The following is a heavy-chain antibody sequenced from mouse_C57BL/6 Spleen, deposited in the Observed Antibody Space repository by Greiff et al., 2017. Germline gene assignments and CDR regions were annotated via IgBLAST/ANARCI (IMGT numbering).Heavy chain of an antibody. J-gene: IGHJ4*01. Sequence: QVQLQQSGAELVKPGASVKISCKASGYAFSSYWMNWVKQRPGKGLEWIGQIYPGDGDTNYTGKFKGKATLTADKSSSTAYMQLSSLTSEDSAVYFCASTIIHGYSMDYWGQGTSVTVSS. D-gene: IGHD2-4*01. CDR1: GYAFSSYW. CDR3: ASTIIHGYSMDY. V-gene: IGHV1-80*01. CDR2: IYPGDGDT.